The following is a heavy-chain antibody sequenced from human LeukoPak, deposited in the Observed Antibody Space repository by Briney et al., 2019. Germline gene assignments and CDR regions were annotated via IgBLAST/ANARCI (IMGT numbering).Heavy chain of an antibody. CDR2: INSDGSST. CDR3: AREGGGSSWYQGIDY. D-gene: IGHD6-13*01. J-gene: IGHJ4*02. CDR1: GFTFSSYW. Sequence: GGSLRLSCAASGFTFSSYWMHWVRQAPGKGLVWVSRINSDGSSTSYADPVKGRFTISRDNAKNTLYLQMNSLRAEDTAVYYCAREGGGSSWYQGIDYWGQGTLVTVSS. V-gene: IGHV3-74*01.